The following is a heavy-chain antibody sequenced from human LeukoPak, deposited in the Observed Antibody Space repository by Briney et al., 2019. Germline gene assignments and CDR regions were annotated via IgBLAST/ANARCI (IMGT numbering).Heavy chain of an antibody. CDR2: INPDGSST. CDR1: GFSFSTYW. J-gene: IGHJ4*02. CDR3: ARVGRTPPFN. Sequence: GGSLRLSRAASGFSFSTYWMHWVRQAPGKGLVWVSQINPDGSSTDYADSVKGRFTSSRDNAKNTVYLQMNSLRAEDTAVYYCARVGRTPPFNWGQGTLVTVSS. V-gene: IGHV3-74*01.